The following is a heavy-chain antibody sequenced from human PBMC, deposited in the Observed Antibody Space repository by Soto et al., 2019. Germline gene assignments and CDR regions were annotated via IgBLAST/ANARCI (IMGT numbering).Heavy chain of an antibody. Sequence: QVQLQESGPGLVKPSQTLSLTCTVSGGSISSGGYYWSWIRQHPGKGLEWIGYIYYSGSTYYNPSSRSIVTISVETSKSQFSLKLRTVTAADTVVSYGARGGGYGGNNGWDLDYWGQGTLVTVSS. CDR1: GGSISSGGYY. CDR3: ARGGGYGGNNGWDLDY. CDR2: IYYSGST. D-gene: IGHD4-17*01. J-gene: IGHJ4*02. V-gene: IGHV4-31*01.